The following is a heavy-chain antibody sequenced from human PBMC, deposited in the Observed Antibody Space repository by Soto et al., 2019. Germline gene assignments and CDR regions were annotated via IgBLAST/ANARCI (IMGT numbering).Heavy chain of an antibody. Sequence: QVQLVESGGGVVQPGRSLRLSCAASGFTFSSYGMHWVRQAPGKGLEWVAVISYDGGNKYYADSVKGRFTISRDNSKNNLYLQMNSLRAEDTAVYYCAKDLDWLSLFDYWGQGTLVTVSS. CDR3: AKDLDWLSLFDY. J-gene: IGHJ4*02. V-gene: IGHV3-30*18. CDR2: ISYDGGNK. CDR1: GFTFSSYG. D-gene: IGHD3-9*01.